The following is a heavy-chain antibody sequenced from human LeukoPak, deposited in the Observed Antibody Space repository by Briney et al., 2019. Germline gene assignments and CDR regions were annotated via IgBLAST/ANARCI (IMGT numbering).Heavy chain of an antibody. CDR3: ARDPYNWNDLALDY. V-gene: IGHV3-21*01. Sequence: PWGSLRLSCAASGFTFSSYSMNWVRQAPGKGLEWVSSISSSSSYIYYAGSVKGRFTISRDNAKNSLYLQMNSLRAEDTAVYYCARDPYNWNDLALDYWGQGTLVTVSS. D-gene: IGHD1-20*01. CDR1: GFTFSSYS. J-gene: IGHJ4*02. CDR2: ISSSSSYI.